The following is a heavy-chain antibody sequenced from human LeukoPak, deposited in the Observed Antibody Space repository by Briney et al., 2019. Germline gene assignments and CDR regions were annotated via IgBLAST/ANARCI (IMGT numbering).Heavy chain of an antibody. CDR1: GFTLSGYG. V-gene: IGHV3-30*18. J-gene: IGHJ4*02. CDR2: TSYDGSNE. Sequence: GGSLRLSCATSGFTLSGYGMHWVRQTPGKGLEWVAVTSYDGSNEYYADSVKGRFTVSRDNSRDTLYLQMNSLRPEDTAVYYCAKDHWTDSSGPHFDYWGQGTLVTVSS. CDR3: AKDHWTDSSGPHFDY. D-gene: IGHD3-22*01.